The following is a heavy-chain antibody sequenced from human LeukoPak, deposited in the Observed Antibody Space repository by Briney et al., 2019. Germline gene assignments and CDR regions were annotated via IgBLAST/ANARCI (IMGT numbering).Heavy chain of an antibody. CDR3: ARDDYGGNQPDY. CDR2: IFYSGST. V-gene: IGHV4-59*12. D-gene: IGHD4-23*01. Sequence: SETLSLTCTVSGGSISSYYRGWIRQPPGKGLEWIGYIFYSGSTYYNPSLRSRITISLDTSRNQFSLKLSSVTAADTAIYYCARDDYGGNQPDYWGQGTLVTVSS. CDR1: GGSISSYY. J-gene: IGHJ4*02.